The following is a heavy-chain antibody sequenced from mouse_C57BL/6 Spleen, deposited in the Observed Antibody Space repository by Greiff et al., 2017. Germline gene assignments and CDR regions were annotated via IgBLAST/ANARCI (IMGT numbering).Heavy chain of an antibody. V-gene: IGHV1-18*01. CDR2: INPNNGGT. CDR3: AITTVVDWIFDV. Sequence: EVQLQESGPELVKPGASVKILCKAPGYTFTDYNMDWVKQSHGKSLEWIGDINPNNGGTIYNQKFKGKVTLTVGKSSSTAYMDLRSLTSEGTAVYYCAITTVVDWIFDVWGTRTTVTVSS. J-gene: IGHJ1*03. D-gene: IGHD1-1*01. CDR1: GYTFTDYN.